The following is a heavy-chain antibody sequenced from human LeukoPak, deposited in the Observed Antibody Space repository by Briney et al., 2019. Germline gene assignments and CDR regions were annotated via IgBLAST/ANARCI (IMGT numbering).Heavy chain of an antibody. Sequence: GGSLRLSCLASEFAFNSYAMHWVRQAPGEGLECVSSISHNGGATYYADSVKGRFSISRDNSRNTLYLQMSSLRPEDTAVYYCVKSGATTMSKGWFDPWGQGTLVTVSS. CDR1: EFAFNSYA. V-gene: IGHV3-64D*06. CDR2: ISHNGGAT. D-gene: IGHD7-27*01. J-gene: IGHJ5*02. CDR3: VKSGATTMSKGWFDP.